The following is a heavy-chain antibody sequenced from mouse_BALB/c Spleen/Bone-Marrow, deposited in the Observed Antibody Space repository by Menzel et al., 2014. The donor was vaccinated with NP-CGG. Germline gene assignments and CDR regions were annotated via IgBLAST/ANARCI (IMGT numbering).Heavy chain of an antibody. J-gene: IGHJ2*01. V-gene: IGHV1S22*01. CDR2: IYPGSGST. Sequence: LQQSGSELVRPGASVKLSCKASGYTFTSYWMYWVKQRPGQGLEWIGNIYPGSGSTNYDEKFKSKATLTVDTSSSTAYMQLSSLTSEDSAVYYCTNHYFDYWGQGTTLTVSS. CDR1: GYTFTSYW. CDR3: TNHYFDY.